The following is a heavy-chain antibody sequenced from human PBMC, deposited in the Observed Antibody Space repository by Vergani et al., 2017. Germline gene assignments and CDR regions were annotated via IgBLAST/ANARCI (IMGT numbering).Heavy chain of an antibody. CDR3: ATWYYYDSSGYSYYYMDV. Sequence: QVQLVQSGAEVKKPGSSVKVSCKASGGTFSSYAISWVRQAPGQGLEWMGRIIPILGTANYAQKFQGRVTITADESTSTAYMELSSLRSEDTAVYYCATWYYYDSSGYSYYYMDVWGKGTTVTVSS. CDR2: IIPILGTA. V-gene: IGHV1-69*11. J-gene: IGHJ6*03. D-gene: IGHD3-22*01. CDR1: GGTFSSYA.